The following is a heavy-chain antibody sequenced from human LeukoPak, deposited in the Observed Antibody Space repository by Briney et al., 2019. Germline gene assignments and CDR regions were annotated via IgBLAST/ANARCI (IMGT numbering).Heavy chain of an antibody. J-gene: IGHJ6*02. CDR2: IIPILGTA. V-gene: IGHV1-69*13. D-gene: IGHD4-17*01. CDR1: GGTFSSYA. CDR3: ARTYGDYYYYGMDV. Sequence: ASVKVSCKASGGTFSSYAISWVRQAPGQGLEWMGGIIPILGTANYAQKFQGRVTITADESTSTAYMELSSLRSEDTAVYYCARTYGDYYYYGMDVWGQGTTVTVSS.